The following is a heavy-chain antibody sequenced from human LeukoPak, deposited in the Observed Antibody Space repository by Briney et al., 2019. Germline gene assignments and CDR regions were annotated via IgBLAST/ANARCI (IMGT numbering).Heavy chain of an antibody. D-gene: IGHD5-18*01. V-gene: IGHV3-23*01. Sequence: GGSLRLSCAASAFTFNTYPMAWVRQGPGKGLEWVSLITDNGGRTYYADSVKGRFTISRDNSKNTLYLQMSSLRVEDTAIYYGAKERQTATAFDSWGQGTLVTVSS. J-gene: IGHJ4*02. CDR2: ITDNGGRT. CDR1: AFTFNTYP. CDR3: AKERQTATAFDS.